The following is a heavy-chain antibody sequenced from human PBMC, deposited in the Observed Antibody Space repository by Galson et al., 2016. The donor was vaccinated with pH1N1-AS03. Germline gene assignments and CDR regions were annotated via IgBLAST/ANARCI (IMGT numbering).Heavy chain of an antibody. CDR3: ARRYTAMADFDAFDI. V-gene: IGHV4-61*01. CDR2: IYYSAST. Sequence: ETLSLTCTVSGGSVSSGSYSWTWIRQPPGKGLEWIGYIYYSASTNYNPSLKSRVTISVDTSKNQFSLKLSSVSAADTAVYYCARRYTAMADFDAFDIWGQGTVVTVSS. CDR1: GGSVSSGSYS. D-gene: IGHD5-18*01. J-gene: IGHJ3*02.